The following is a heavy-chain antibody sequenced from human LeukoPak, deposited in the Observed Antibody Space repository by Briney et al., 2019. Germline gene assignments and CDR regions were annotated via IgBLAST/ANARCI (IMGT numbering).Heavy chain of an antibody. D-gene: IGHD3-22*01. V-gene: IGHV3-7*03. J-gene: IGHJ3*02. Sequence: GGSLRLSCAASGFTFSSYWMSWVRQAPGKGLEWVANIKQDGSEKYYVDSVKGRFTISRDNSKNTLYLQINSLRAEDTAVYYCAKDAPYYYDSSGYGGAFDIWGQGTMVTVSS. CDR1: GFTFSSYW. CDR2: IKQDGSEK. CDR3: AKDAPYYYDSSGYGGAFDI.